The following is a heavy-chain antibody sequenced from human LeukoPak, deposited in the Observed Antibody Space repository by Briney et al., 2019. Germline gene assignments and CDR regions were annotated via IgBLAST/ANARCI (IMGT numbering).Heavy chain of an antibody. CDR3: AGGSGTYSPDY. CDR1: GYTFTGYY. CDR2: INPNSGGT. V-gene: IGHV1-2*02. J-gene: IGHJ4*02. D-gene: IGHD3-10*01. Sequence: ASVTVSFMASGYTFTGYYMHWVRQAPGQGLEWMGLINPNSGGTNYAQKFQARVTMTRDTSISTAYMELTRLRSDDTAIYYCAGGSGTYSPDYWGQGTLVTVSS.